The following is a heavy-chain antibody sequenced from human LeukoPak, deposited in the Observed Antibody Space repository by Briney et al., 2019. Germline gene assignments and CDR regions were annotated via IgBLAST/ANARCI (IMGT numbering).Heavy chain of an antibody. J-gene: IGHJ3*02. CDR3: ARDPKGGFSYGWGAFDI. V-gene: IGHV3-74*01. D-gene: IGHD5-18*01. CDR1: GFTFSSYW. CDR2: INSDGSST. Sequence: PGGSLRLSCAASGFTFSSYWMHWVRQAPGKGLVWVSRINSDGSSTSYADSVKGRFIISRDNSKNTLYLQMNSLRAEDTAVYYCARDPKGGFSYGWGAFDIWGQGTMVTVSS.